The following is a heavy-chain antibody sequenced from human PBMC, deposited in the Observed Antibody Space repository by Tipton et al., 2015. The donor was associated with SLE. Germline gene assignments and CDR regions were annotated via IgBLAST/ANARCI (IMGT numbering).Heavy chain of an antibody. CDR2: VYYSNT. Sequence: TLSLTCTVSGGSISNFYWSWIRQPPGKGLEWIGYVYYSNTNYNPSLNSRVTISVDTSKNQFSLKLTSVTAADAAIYYCARGSGWYFDLWVRGTLVTVSS. CDR1: GGSISNFY. V-gene: IGHV4-59*01. CDR3: ARGSGWYFDL. J-gene: IGHJ2*01. D-gene: IGHD2-15*01.